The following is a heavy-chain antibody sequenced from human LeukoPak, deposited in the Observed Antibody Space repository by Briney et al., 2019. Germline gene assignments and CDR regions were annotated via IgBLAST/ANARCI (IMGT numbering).Heavy chain of an antibody. CDR1: GFTLSSYA. D-gene: IGHD4-17*01. V-gene: IGHV3-23*01. CDR3: TRVATGTSLMDLLRSRYYYYMDV. J-gene: IGHJ6*03. CDR2: ISGSGSA. Sequence: GGSLRLSCAASGFTLSSYAMNWVRQAPGKGLEWVSAISGSGSAYYADSVKGRFTISRDNSKNTLYLQMNSLKTEDTAVYFCTRVATGTSLMDLLRSRYYYYMDVWGKGTTVSVSS.